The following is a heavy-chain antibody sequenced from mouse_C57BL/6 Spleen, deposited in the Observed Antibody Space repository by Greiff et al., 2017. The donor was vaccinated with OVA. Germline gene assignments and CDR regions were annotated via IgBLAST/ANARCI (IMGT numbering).Heavy chain of an antibody. V-gene: IGHV1-26*01. CDR2: INPNNGGT. D-gene: IGHD2-4*01. J-gene: IGHJ1*03. CDR1: GYTFTDYY. Sequence: EVQLQQSGPELVKPGASVKISCKASGYTFTDYYMNWVKQSHGKSLEWIGDINPNNGGTSYNQKFKGKATLTVDKSSSTAYMELRSLTSEDSAVYYCARRAIYYDYGGYWYFDVWGTGTTVTVSS. CDR3: ARRAIYYDYGGYWYFDV.